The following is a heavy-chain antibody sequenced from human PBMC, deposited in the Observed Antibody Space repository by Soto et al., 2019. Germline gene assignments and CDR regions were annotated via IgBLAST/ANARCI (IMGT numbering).Heavy chain of an antibody. CDR1: GFTFGDYA. CDR2: IRSKAYGGTT. J-gene: IGHJ4*02. V-gene: IGHV3-49*04. Sequence: HPXESLRLSCTASGFTFGDYAMSWVRQAPGKGLEWVGFIRSKAYGGTTEYAASVKGRFTISRDDSKSIAYLQMNSLKTEDTAVYYCTRDQARITIFGVVIISLDYWGQGTLVTVSS. CDR3: TRDQARITIFGVVIISLDY. D-gene: IGHD3-3*01.